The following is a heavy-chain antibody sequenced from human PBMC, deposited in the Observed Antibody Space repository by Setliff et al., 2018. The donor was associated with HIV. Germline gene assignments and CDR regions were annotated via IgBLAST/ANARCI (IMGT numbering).Heavy chain of an antibody. Sequence: ASVKVSCKASGYTFTEFYVHWVRQAPGEGLEWLGWMHPNSGGTSYAQKFRGRVTLTRDTSINTAYMELSRLTSDDTAVYYCARWQEAYSYYFDSWGQGTLVTVSS. V-gene: IGHV1-2*02. CDR2: MHPNSGGT. J-gene: IGHJ4*02. D-gene: IGHD3-16*01. CDR1: GYTFTEFY. CDR3: ARWQEAYSYYFDS.